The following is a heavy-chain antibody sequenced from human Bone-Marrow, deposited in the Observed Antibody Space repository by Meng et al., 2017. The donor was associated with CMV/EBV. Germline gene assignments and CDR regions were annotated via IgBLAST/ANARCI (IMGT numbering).Heavy chain of an antibody. D-gene: IGHD2-2*01. J-gene: IGHJ3*02. CDR3: AGVGCSSTSFPTPDWLDAFEI. CDR1: GYTFTSYG. V-gene: IGHV1-18*01. Sequence: ASVQVSCKASGYTFTSYGISWVRQAPGQGLEGMGWISAYNGNTNYAQKPQGRVTMTTDTSTSTAYMELRSLRSDDTAVYYCAGVGCSSTSFPTPDWLDAFEIWGQGTMVTFSS. CDR2: ISAYNGNT.